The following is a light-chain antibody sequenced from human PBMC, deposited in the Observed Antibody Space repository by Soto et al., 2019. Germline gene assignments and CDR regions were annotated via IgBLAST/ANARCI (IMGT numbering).Light chain of an antibody. CDR3: QQYNNWPTWT. CDR2: DAS. J-gene: IGKJ1*01. V-gene: IGKV3-15*01. CDR1: QSIRNY. Sequence: EIVLTQSPATLSLSPGERVTLSCRASQSIRNYLAWYQQKRGQAPRLIIYDASTRATGIPARFSGSGSGTEFTLTISSLQSEDFAVYFCQQYNNWPTWTFGQGTKVDIK.